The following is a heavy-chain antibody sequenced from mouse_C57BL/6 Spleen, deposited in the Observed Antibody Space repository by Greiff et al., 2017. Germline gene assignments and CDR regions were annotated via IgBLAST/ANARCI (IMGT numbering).Heavy chain of an antibody. CDR1: GYTFTDYY. J-gene: IGHJ2*01. D-gene: IGHD1-1*01. Sequence: EVQLQQSGPELVKPGASVKISCKASGYTFTDYYMNWVKQSHGKSLEWIGDLNPNNGGTSYNQKFKGKATLTVDKSSSTAYMELRSLTSEDSAVYYCARAYYGSSYSTGTDYFDYWGQGTTLTVSS. V-gene: IGHV1-26*01. CDR3: ARAYYGSSYSTGTDYFDY. CDR2: LNPNNGGT.